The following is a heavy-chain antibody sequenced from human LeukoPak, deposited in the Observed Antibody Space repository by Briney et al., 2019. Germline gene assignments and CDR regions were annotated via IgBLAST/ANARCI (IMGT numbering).Heavy chain of an antibody. V-gene: IGHV3-21*01. CDR3: ARFISSSQKYFDY. J-gene: IGHJ4*02. CDR2: ISSSSSYI. Sequence: TGGSLRLSCAASGFTFSSYSMNWVRQAPGKGLEWVSSISSSSSYIYYADSVKGRFTISRDNAKNSLYLQMNSLRAEDTAVYYCARFISSSQKYFDYWGQGTVVTVSS. CDR1: GFTFSSYS. D-gene: IGHD6-6*01.